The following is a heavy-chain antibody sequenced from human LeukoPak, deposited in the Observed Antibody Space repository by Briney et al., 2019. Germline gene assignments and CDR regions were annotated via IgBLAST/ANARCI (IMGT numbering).Heavy chain of an antibody. J-gene: IGHJ4*02. CDR2: IHHTGKN. Sequence: ASETLSLTCTVSGDSITSYYWNWVRQSPEKGLEWIGYIHHTGKNYYNPSLKSRITMSVDTSKSQFFLKLSSVTAADTAVYYCAKWHERLLAFDSWGQGTLVTVSS. V-gene: IGHV4-59*01. CDR1: GDSITSYY. CDR3: AKWHERLLAFDS. D-gene: IGHD1-1*01.